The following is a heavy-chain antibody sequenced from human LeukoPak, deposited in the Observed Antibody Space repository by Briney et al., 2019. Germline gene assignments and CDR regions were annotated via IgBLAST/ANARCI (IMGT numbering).Heavy chain of an antibody. CDR2: ISSSGSTI. J-gene: IGHJ4*02. CDR1: GFTFSDYY. D-gene: IGHD2-21*02. V-gene: IGHV3-11*01. Sequence: GGSLRLSCAASGFTFSDYYMSWIRQAPGKGLEWVSYISSSGSTIYYADSVKGRFTISRDNAKNSLYLQMNSLRAEDTAVYYCAREYCGGDCYSDPHYFDYWGQGTLGTVSS. CDR3: AREYCGGDCYSDPHYFDY.